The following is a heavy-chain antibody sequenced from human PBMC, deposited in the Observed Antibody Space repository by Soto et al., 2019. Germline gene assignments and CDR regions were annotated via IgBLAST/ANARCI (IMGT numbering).Heavy chain of an antibody. D-gene: IGHD2-2*01. CDR3: ARVVCSSTSCRYYYYYGMDV. CDR2: ISGSVGTT. CDR1: GFIFSNCA. Sequence: HPGGSLRLSCAASGFIFSNCAMSWVRQAPGKGLEWVSVISGSVGTTYYADSVKGRFTISRDNSKNTLYLQMNSLRAEDTAVYYCARVVCSSTSCRYYYYYGMDVWGQGTTVTVSS. J-gene: IGHJ6*02. V-gene: IGHV3-23*01.